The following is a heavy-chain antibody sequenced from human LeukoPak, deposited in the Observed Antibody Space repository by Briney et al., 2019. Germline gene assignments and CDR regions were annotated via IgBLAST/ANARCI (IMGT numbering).Heavy chain of an antibody. CDR3: ARGFPDYYDSSGLGY. J-gene: IGHJ4*02. CDR2: INHSGST. CDR1: GGSFSGYY. Sequence: SETLSLTCAVYGGSFSGYYWSWIRQPPGKGLEWIGEINHSGSTKYNPSLKSRVTISVDTSKDQLSLKLSSVTAADTAVYYCARGFPDYYDSSGLGYWGQGTLVTVSS. V-gene: IGHV4-34*01. D-gene: IGHD3-22*01.